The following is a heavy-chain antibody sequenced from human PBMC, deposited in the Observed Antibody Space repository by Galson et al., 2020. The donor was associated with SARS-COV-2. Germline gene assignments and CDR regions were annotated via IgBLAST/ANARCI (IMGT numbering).Heavy chain of an antibody. D-gene: IGHD3-3*01. Sequence: TGGSLRLSCAASGFTFSNAWMSWVRHAPGKGLEWVGRIKSETDGETTDYAAPVKGRFTNSTHDSKNTLYLQMNSLKTDDTAVYYCTTGEYYDFWSGPTGDFDYWGQGTLVTVSS. V-gene: IGHV3-15*01. CDR3: TTGEYYDFWSGPTGDFDY. CDR1: GFTFSNAW. CDR2: IKSETDGETT. J-gene: IGHJ4*02.